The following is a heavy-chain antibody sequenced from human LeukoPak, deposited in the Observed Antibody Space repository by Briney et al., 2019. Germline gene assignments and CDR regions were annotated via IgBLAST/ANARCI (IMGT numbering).Heavy chain of an antibody. CDR2: IIPIFGTA. J-gene: IGHJ4*02. CDR1: GGTFSSYA. Sequence: ASVTVSCKASGGTFSSYAISWVRQAPGQGLEWMGGIIPIFGTANYAQKFQGRVTITADESTSTAYMELSSLRSEDTAVYYCAQTPQMWTKVGYFDYWGQGTLVTVSS. CDR3: AQTPQMWTKVGYFDY. V-gene: IGHV1-69*13. D-gene: IGHD4-23*01.